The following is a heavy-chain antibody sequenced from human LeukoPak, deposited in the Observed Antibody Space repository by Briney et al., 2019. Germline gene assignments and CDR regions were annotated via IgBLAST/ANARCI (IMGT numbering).Heavy chain of an antibody. CDR2: IIPILGIA. CDR3: ARDFNCSSTSCYSRGMDV. D-gene: IGHD2-2*02. Sequence: GASVKVSCKASGGTFSSYAISWVRQAPGQGLEWMGRIIPILGIANYAQKFQGRVTITADKSTSTAYMELSSLRSEDTAVYYCARDFNCSSTSCYSRGMDVWGQGTMVTVSS. V-gene: IGHV1-69*04. CDR1: GGTFSSYA. J-gene: IGHJ6*02.